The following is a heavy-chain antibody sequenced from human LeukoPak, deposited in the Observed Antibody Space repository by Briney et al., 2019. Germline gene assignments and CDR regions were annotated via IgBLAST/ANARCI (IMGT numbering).Heavy chain of an antibody. V-gene: IGHV3-74*01. J-gene: IGHJ4*02. CDR1: GFTFSSYW. CDR3: ARGLACSSTSCYRGFDY. D-gene: IGHD2-2*02. CDR2: INSDGSST. Sequence: PGGSLRLSCAASGFTFSSYWMHWVRQAPGKGLVWVSRINSDGSSTSYADSVKGRFTISRDNAKNTLYLQMNSLRAEDKAVYYCARGLACSSTSCYRGFDYWGQGTLVTVSS.